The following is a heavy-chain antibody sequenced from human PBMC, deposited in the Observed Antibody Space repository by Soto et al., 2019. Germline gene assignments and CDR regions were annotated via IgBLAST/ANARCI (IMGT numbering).Heavy chain of an antibody. V-gene: IGHV2-5*02. CDR1: GFALTTTGVG. Sequence: SGPTLVNPTQTLTLTCTFSGFALTTTGVGVGWIRQPPGKALEWLGIIYWDDDKRYSPSLKNRLTITKDTSENQVVLTLTNMDPVDTATYFCAHESAVGNHFDYWGQGTLVTVAS. D-gene: IGHD6-13*01. J-gene: IGHJ4*02. CDR2: IYWDDDK. CDR3: AHESAVGNHFDY.